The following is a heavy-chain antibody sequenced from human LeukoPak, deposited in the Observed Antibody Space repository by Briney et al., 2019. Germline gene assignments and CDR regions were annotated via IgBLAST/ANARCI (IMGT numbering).Heavy chain of an antibody. V-gene: IGHV3-64D*09. Sequence: GGSLRLSCSASGFNFRTFAMHWVRQAPGQGLEFVSSISSNGGTTNYADSVKGRFTISRDNSKNTLYLQLRSLRLEDTAVYYCVKEVIHDYGDYGGYFQHQGHGTQVTVFS. CDR1: GFNFRTFA. D-gene: IGHD4-17*01. J-gene: IGHJ1*01. CDR3: VKEVIHDYGDYGGYFQH. CDR2: ISSNGGTT.